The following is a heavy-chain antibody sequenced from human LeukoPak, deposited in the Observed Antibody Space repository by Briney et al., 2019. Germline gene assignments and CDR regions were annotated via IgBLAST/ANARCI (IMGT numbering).Heavy chain of an antibody. V-gene: IGHV5-51*01. D-gene: IGHD1-20*01. J-gene: IGHJ4*02. Sequence: GESLKIFCKASGYSFASYWIGWVRQTSGKGLEWMAIIHPNDASTIYSPSFQGQVTISADRSITTAYLQWNTLQASDTAIYYCARHNNWAFDYWDRGTLLTVSS. CDR1: GYSFASYW. CDR3: ARHNNWAFDY. CDR2: IHPNDAST.